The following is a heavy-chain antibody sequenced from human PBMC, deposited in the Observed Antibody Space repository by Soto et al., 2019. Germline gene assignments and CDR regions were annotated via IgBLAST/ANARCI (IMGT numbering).Heavy chain of an antibody. CDR2: IYWDDDK. J-gene: IGHJ4*02. Sequence: QITLKESGTTLVKPTQTLTLTCTFSGFSLSTSGVGVGWIRQPPGKALEWLALIYWDDDKRYSPSLKSRLTITKDTSKNQVVLTMTNMDPVDTATYYCAHMFYIEAGIAAAGGDTYFDYWGQGTLVTVSS. CDR3: AHMFYIEAGIAAAGGDTYFDY. V-gene: IGHV2-5*02. CDR1: GFSLSTSGVG. D-gene: IGHD6-13*01.